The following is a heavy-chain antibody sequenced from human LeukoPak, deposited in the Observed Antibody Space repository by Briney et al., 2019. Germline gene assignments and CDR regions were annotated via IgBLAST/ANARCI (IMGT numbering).Heavy chain of an antibody. Sequence: GSVKVSCKVSGYTLTELSMHWVRQAPGKGLEWMGGFDPEDGETIYAQKFQGRVTMTEDTSTDTAYMELSSLRSEDTAVYYCARDGLYNWNVAHWFDPWGQGTLVTVSS. V-gene: IGHV1-24*01. CDR2: FDPEDGET. D-gene: IGHD1-1*01. J-gene: IGHJ5*02. CDR1: GYTLTELS. CDR3: ARDGLYNWNVAHWFDP.